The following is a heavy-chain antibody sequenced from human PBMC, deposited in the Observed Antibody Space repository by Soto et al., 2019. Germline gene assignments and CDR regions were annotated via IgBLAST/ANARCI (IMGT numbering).Heavy chain of an antibody. CDR3: ARGHDSSARWDYFDY. Sequence: SETLSLTCTVSGGSISSGDYYWSWIRHPPGKGLEWIGYIYYSGSTYYNPSLKSRVTISVDTSKNQFSLKLSSVTAADTAVYYCARGHDSSARWDYFDYWGQGTLVTVSS. CDR1: GGSISSGDYY. CDR2: IYYSGST. D-gene: IGHD3-22*01. J-gene: IGHJ4*02. V-gene: IGHV4-30-4*01.